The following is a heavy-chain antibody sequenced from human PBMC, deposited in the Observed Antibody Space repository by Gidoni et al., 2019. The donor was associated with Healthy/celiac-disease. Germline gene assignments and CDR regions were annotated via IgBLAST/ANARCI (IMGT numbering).Heavy chain of an antibody. V-gene: IGHV3-15*01. D-gene: IGHD1-26*01. CDR2: IKRKTDGGTT. Sequence: EVQLVESGGGLVKPGGSLRLSCAASGFTFSNAWMSWVRQAPGKGLEWVGRIKRKTDGGTTDYTAPVKGRFTISRDDSKNTLYLQMNSLKTEDTAVYYCTTSVGAPYYFDYWGQGTLVTVSS. CDR1: GFTFSNAW. CDR3: TTSVGAPYYFDY. J-gene: IGHJ4*02.